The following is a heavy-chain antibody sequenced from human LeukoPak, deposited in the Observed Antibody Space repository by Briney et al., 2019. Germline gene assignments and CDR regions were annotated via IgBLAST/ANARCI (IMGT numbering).Heavy chain of an antibody. CDR1: GDSFSDYW. CDR3: ARQGGPDYYDSSGYPY. D-gene: IGHD3-22*01. V-gene: IGHV5-51*01. Sequence: GESLKISCQGSGDSFSDYWIGWVRQMPGKGLEWMGVIYPGDSDTRYSPSFQGQVTISADKSISTAYLQWSSLKASDTAMYYCARQGGPDYYDSSGYPYWGQGTLVTVSS. CDR2: IYPGDSDT. J-gene: IGHJ4*02.